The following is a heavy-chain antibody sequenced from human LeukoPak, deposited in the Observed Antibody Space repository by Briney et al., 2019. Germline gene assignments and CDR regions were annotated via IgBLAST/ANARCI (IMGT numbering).Heavy chain of an antibody. V-gene: IGHV4-39*01. CDR1: GGSISSSSSYY. D-gene: IGHD2-15*01. Sequence: PSETLSLTCTVSGGSISSSSSYYWAWICQPPGKGLEWIGTMSNSGSTYYNPSLKSRVTISGDTSKNQFSLKLSSVTAADTAVYYCARGHCSGGSCYPSDYWGQGTLVTVSS. CDR3: ARGHCSGGSCYPSDY. J-gene: IGHJ4*02. CDR2: MSNSGST.